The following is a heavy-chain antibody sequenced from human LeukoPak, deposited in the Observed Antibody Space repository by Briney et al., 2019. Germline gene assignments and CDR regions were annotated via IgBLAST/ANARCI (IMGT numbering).Heavy chain of an antibody. CDR3: ASGGFGGNDAFDI. CDR2: IIPIFGTA. J-gene: IGHJ3*02. V-gene: IGHV1-69*13. Sequence: ASVKVSCKASGGTFSSYAISWVRQAPGQGLEWMGGIIPIFGTANYAQKFQGRVTITADESTSTAYMELSSLRSEDTAVYYCASGGFGGNDAFDIWGQGTMVTVSP. CDR1: GGTFSSYA. D-gene: IGHD3-16*01.